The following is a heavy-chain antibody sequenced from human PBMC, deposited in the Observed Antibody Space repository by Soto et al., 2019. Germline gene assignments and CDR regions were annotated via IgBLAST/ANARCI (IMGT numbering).Heavy chain of an antibody. J-gene: IGHJ5*02. D-gene: IGHD3-16*01. CDR3: ERDARISLNCFDP. V-gene: IGHV3-48*02. CDR1: GFTFSSYS. CDR2: ISSTGSTR. Sequence: EVQLVETGGGLVQPGGSLRLSCAASGFTFSSYSMNWVRQATGKGLEWVSYISSTGSTRFYADAVKGRFTISRDNSKNSLYMQMNSLRDEDTVVYYYERDARISLNCFDPWGQGTLVTVSS.